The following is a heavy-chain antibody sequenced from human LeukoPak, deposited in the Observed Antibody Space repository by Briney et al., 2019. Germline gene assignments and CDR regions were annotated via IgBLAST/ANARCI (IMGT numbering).Heavy chain of an antibody. CDR3: ARRYYFDSSGYHYYFDS. J-gene: IGHJ4*02. CDR1: GGSISSRSYY. CDR2: IFYSGTT. Sequence: SETLSLTCTVSGGSISSRSYYWGWIRQPPGKGLEWIGRIFYSGTTYSNPSLKSRVTISVDTSKNQFSLKLSSVTAADTAVYYCARRYYFDSSGYHYYFDSWGQGTLITVSS. D-gene: IGHD3-22*01. V-gene: IGHV4-39*01.